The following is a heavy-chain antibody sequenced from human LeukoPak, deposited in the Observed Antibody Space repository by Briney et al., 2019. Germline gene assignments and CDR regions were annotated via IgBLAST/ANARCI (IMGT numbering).Heavy chain of an antibody. Sequence: SVKVSCKASGGTFSSYTISWVRQAPGQGLERMGRIIPILGIANYAQKFQGRVTITADKSTSTAYMELSSLRSEDTAVYYCARDLDSSGGYWGQGTLVTVSS. CDR1: GGTFSSYT. CDR2: IIPILGIA. CDR3: ARDLDSSGGY. V-gene: IGHV1-69*04. J-gene: IGHJ4*02. D-gene: IGHD3-22*01.